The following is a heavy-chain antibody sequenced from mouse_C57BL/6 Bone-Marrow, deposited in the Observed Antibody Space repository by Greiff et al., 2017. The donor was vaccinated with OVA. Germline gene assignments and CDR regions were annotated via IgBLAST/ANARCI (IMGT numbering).Heavy chain of an antibody. V-gene: IGHV1-81*01. CDR3: ASPYPWFAY. CDR1: GYTFTSYG. CDR2: IYPRSGNT. J-gene: IGHJ3*01. Sequence: ESGAELARPGASVKLSCKASGYTFTSYGISWVKQRTGQGLEWIGEIYPRSGNTYYNEKFKGKATLTADKSSSTAYMELRSLTSEDSAVYFCASPYPWFAYWGQGTLVTVSA.